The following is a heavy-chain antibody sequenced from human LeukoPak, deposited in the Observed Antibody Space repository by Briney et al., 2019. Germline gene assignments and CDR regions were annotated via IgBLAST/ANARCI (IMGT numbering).Heavy chain of an antibody. CDR2: IYPGASDT. Sequence: GESLELSCQGSGYLFTSYWIGWVRQVPGKGLEGMGIIYPGASDTRYSPSFQGQVTISADKSISTAYLQWSSLKASDTAMYYCATGGTGDSSGYYLGYWGQGTLVTVSA. CDR3: ATGGTGDSSGYYLGY. J-gene: IGHJ4*02. CDR1: GYLFTSYW. V-gene: IGHV5-51*01. D-gene: IGHD3-22*01.